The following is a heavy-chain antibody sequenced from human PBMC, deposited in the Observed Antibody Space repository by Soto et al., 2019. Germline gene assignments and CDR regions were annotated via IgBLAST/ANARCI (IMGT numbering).Heavy chain of an antibody. V-gene: IGHV4-59*01. CDR2: IYYSGST. CDR3: ARTRGSTNDY. Sequence: QVQLQESGPGLVKPSETLSLTCVVSGGTLSSYYWSWIRQHPGKGLEWIGYIYYSGSTNYNPSLKSRVTISVDTSKNQFSLKLSSVTAADTAVYYCARTRGSTNDYWGRGTLVTVSS. J-gene: IGHJ4*02. CDR1: GGTLSSYY. D-gene: IGHD6-6*01.